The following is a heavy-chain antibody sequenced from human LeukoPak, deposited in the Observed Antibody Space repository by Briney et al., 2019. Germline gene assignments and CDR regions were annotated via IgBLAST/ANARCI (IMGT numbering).Heavy chain of an antibody. CDR1: GFTLIDYF. CDR2: LTSGGVSA. V-gene: IGHV3-11*04. J-gene: IGHJ4*02. Sequence: GGSLRLSCAASGFTLIDYFMTWGRQAPGQGLEWISFLTSGGVSAFYADSVRGRFTVSMDDARNSLSLYMNTLRADDTAVYYCASSLNTVMVSPYYLEYWGQVTLVTVSS. CDR3: ASSLNTVMVSPYYLEY. D-gene: IGHD5-18*01.